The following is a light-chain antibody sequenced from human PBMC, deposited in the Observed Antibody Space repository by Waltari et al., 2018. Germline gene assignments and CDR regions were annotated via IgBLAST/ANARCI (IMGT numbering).Light chain of an antibody. CDR3: QQYYTTPRT. CDR2: WAS. Sequence: DIVMTQSPDSLAVSLGERATINCKSSQSVLYSSNNNNYLAWYRQKPGQPPKLLFYWASKRVSGVPDRFSGSGSGTDFTLTISSLQAEDVAVYYCQQYYTTPRTFGQGTTVEIK. J-gene: IGKJ1*01. V-gene: IGKV4-1*01. CDR1: QSVLYSSNNNNY.